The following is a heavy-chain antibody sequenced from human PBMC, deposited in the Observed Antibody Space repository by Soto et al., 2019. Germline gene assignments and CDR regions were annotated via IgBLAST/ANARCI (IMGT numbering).Heavy chain of an antibody. CDR1: GYTFTSYG. D-gene: IGHD6-13*01. Sequence: QVQLVQSGAEVKKPGASVKVSCKASGYTFTSYGISWVRQAPGQGLEWMGWISAYNGNTNYAQKLQDRVTMTTDTSTSTAYMELRSLRSDDTAVYYCARKAGVYSSSWYPAEYFQHWGQGTLVTVSS. V-gene: IGHV1-18*01. CDR2: ISAYNGNT. J-gene: IGHJ1*01. CDR3: ARKAGVYSSSWYPAEYFQH.